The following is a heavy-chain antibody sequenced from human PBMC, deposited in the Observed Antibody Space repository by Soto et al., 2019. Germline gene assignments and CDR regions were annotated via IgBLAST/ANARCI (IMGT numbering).Heavy chain of an antibody. D-gene: IGHD1-26*01. CDR3: AREVGWSYYGDYYYGMDV. Sequence: QVQLVESRGGVVQPGRSLRLSCAASGFTFSSYAMHWVRQAPGKGLEWVAVISYDGSNKYYADSVKGRFTISRDNSKNTLYLQMNSLRAEDTAVYYCAREVGWSYYGDYYYGMDVWGQGTTVTVSS. CDR1: GFTFSSYA. J-gene: IGHJ6*02. V-gene: IGHV3-30-3*01. CDR2: ISYDGSNK.